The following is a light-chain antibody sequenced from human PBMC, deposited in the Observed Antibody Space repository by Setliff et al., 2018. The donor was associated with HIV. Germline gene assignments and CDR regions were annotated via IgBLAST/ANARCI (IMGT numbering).Light chain of an antibody. J-gene: IGLJ2*01. V-gene: IGLV1-40*01. Sequence: QSALAQPPSVSGAPGQRVTISCTGSSSNIGAGYDVHWYRHLPGTAPRPLIYGGINRPSGVSDRFSGSKSATSVSLTITGLQPDDEGDYYCQSYDKTLSGSIFGGGTKVTVL. CDR1: SSNIGAGYD. CDR2: GGI. CDR3: QSYDKTLSGSI.